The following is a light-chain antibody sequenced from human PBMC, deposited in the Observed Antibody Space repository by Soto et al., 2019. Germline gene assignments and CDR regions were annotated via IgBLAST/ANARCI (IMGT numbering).Light chain of an antibody. CDR2: DAS. CDR1: ENIKNW. J-gene: IGKJ1*01. CDR3: QQYDVHPKT. V-gene: IGKV1-5*01. Sequence: QMTQYPSTLAASVGDRVTITCRASENIKNWLAGYQQTPGKAPKVLISDASRLETGVPSRFSGSGYGTDFTLTITSLQTDDFGTYHCQQYDVHPKTFGQGTKVDIK.